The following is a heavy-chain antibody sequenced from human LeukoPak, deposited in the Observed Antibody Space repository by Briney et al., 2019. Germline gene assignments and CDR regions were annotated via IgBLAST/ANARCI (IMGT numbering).Heavy chain of an antibody. CDR1: GFTLSSYW. Sequence: GGSLRLSCAASGFTLSSYWMSWVRQAPGKGLEWVANINQDVSEINYVDSVKGRFTISRDNGKNSLYLQMNSLRAEDTAVYYCAGDLRTDSSFSPFDYWGQGTLVTVSS. D-gene: IGHD3/OR15-3a*01. CDR3: AGDLRTDSSFSPFDY. V-gene: IGHV3-7*01. J-gene: IGHJ4*02. CDR2: INQDVSEI.